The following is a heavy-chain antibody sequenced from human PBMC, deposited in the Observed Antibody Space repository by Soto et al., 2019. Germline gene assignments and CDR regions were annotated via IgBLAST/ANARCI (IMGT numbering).Heavy chain of an antibody. V-gene: IGHV1-3*01. D-gene: IGHD6-19*01. CDR2: IDAGNGNT. CDR3: ARAVAVAADFDY. Sequence: ASVKVCCKASGYTFTSYAMHWVRQAPGQRLEWMGWIDAGNGNTKYSQKFQGRVTITRDTSASAAYMELSSLSSEDTAVYYCARAVAVAADFDYWGQGTLVTVSS. J-gene: IGHJ4*02. CDR1: GYTFTSYA.